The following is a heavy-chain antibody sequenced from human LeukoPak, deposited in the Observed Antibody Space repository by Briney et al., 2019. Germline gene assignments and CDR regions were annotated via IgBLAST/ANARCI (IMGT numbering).Heavy chain of an antibody. V-gene: IGHV3-53*01. CDR2: IYSGGST. CDR1: GFTVSSNY. J-gene: IGHJ4*02. D-gene: IGHD3-22*01. Sequence: GGSLRLSCAASGFTVSSNYMSWVRQAPGKGLEWVSVIYSGGSTYYADSVKGRFTISRDNSKNTLYLQMNSLRAEDTAVYYCATYDSSGYYPDYWGQGTLDTVSS. CDR3: ATYDSSGYYPDY.